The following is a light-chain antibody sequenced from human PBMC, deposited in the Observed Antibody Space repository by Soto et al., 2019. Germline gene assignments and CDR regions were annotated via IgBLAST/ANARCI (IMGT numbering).Light chain of an antibody. V-gene: IGKV3-20*01. CDR2: GAS. Sequence: EIVLTQSPGTLSLSPGERVTLSCRASQSVSSSYLAWYQQKPGQTPRLLIYGASNRATGIPDRFSGSGSGTDFTLTISRLEPEDIAIYYCQQYCNLPFTFGPGTKVNIK. CDR3: QQYCNLPFT. CDR1: QSVSSSY. J-gene: IGKJ3*01.